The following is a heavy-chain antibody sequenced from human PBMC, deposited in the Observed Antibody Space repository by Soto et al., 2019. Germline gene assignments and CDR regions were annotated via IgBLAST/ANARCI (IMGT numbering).Heavy chain of an antibody. CDR2: IIPIFGTA. CDR1: GGTFSSYA. V-gene: IGHV1-69*06. J-gene: IGHJ6*02. D-gene: IGHD3-3*01. CDR3: ASAEADFWSGYYSYYYYYGMDV. Sequence: SVKVSCKASGGTFSSYAISWVRQAPGQGLEWMGGIIPIFGTANYAQKFQGRVTITADKSTSTAYMELSSLRSEDTAVYYCASAEADFWSGYYSYYYYYGMDVWGQGTTVTVSS.